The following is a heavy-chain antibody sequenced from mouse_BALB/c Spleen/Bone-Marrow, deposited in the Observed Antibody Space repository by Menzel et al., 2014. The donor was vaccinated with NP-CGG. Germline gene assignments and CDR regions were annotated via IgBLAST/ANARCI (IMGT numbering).Heavy chain of an antibody. CDR1: GYTFTDYA. D-gene: IGHD1-1*01. CDR3: ARESIYYYGSTLDY. J-gene: IGHJ2*01. CDR2: ISIYYGDA. V-gene: IGHV1S137*01. Sequence: VNLVESGAELVRPGVSVKISCKGSGYTFTDYAMHWVKQSHAKSLEWIGVISIYYGDASYNQKFKGKATMTVDKSSSTAYMELARLTSEDSAIYYCARESIYYYGSTLDYWGQGTALTVSS.